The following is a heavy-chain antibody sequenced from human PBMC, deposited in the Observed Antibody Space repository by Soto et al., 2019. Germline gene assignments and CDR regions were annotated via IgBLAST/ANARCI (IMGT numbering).Heavy chain of an antibody. D-gene: IGHD4-17*01. CDR1: GFTFSSYA. CDR2: ISSNGGST. Sequence: PGGSLRLSCAASGFTFSSYAMHWVRQAPGKGLEYVSAISSNGGSTYYANSVKGRFTISRDNSKNTLYLQMGSLRAEDMAVYYCARALRVLHDAFDIWGQGTMVTVSS. J-gene: IGHJ3*02. CDR3: ARALRVLHDAFDI. V-gene: IGHV3-64*01.